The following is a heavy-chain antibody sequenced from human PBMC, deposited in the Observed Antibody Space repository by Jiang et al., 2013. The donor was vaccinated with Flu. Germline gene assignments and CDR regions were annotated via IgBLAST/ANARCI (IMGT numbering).Heavy chain of an antibody. J-gene: IGHJ5*02. V-gene: IGHV4-31*03. CDR3: ARHHLGINHCTGDNCYSNRWFDP. Sequence: KPLQTLSLTCSVSGASISSGGYNWAWIRQQPGTGLQWIGYIYNTGTTYYNRSLKSRVTISVDTSKNQFSLKLSSVTAADTAVYYCARHHLGINHCTGDNCYSNRWFDPWGQGTLVTVSS. CDR2: IYNTGTT. CDR1: GASISSGGYN. D-gene: IGHD2-15*01.